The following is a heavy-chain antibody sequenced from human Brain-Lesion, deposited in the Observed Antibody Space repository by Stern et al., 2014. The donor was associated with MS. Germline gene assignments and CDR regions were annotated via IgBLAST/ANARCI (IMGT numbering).Heavy chain of an antibody. CDR2: VNNDGRRT. CDR3: ARGERWFDS. CDR1: GFTFSNYW. Sequence: EVQLVESGGGFVQPGGSLRLSCAASGFTFSNYWMHWVRPAPGQGLVWVSRVNNDGRRTSYADSVKGRFPMSRDNAKNTLYLQMNSLRVEDTAIYYCARGERWFDSWGQGTLVTVSS. V-gene: IGHV3-74*02. J-gene: IGHJ5*01. D-gene: IGHD3-10*01.